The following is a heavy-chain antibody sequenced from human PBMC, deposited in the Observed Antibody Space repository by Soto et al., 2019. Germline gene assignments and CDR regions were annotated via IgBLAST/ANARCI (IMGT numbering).Heavy chain of an antibody. CDR3: ARGSPPNLLWFRGLYNWFDP. CDR1: GASVSGQY. CDR2: IIPTGST. Sequence: SETLSLTCAVSGASVSGQYWSWVRQPPGKGLEWVGEIIPTGSTTYNPSLKSRLSFSLDTSKNQFSLKLSSVTAADTAVYYCARGSPPNLLWFRGLYNWFDPLGPGALATSSS. J-gene: IGHJ5*02. D-gene: IGHD3-10*01. V-gene: IGHV4-34*01.